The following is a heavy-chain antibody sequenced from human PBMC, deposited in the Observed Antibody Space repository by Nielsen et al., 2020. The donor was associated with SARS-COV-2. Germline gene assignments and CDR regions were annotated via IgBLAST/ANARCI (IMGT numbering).Heavy chain of an antibody. CDR3: AKALVGLGVMDV. CDR2: ISSDATTI. V-gene: IGHV3-48*03. CDR1: GFTFRGYE. Sequence: GESLKISCVASGFTFRGYEMNWVRQAPGKGLEWVSYISSDATTIFYVDSVKGRFIMSRDNARNSLYLQMSSLRAEDTAVYYCAKALVGLGVMDVWGPGTTVTVSS. D-gene: IGHD6-6*01. J-gene: IGHJ6*02.